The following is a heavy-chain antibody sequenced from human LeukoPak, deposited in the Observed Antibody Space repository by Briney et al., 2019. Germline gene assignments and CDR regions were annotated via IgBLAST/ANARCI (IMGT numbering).Heavy chain of an antibody. D-gene: IGHD5-24*01. CDR1: GFTFSSYR. J-gene: IGHJ4*02. CDR3: GPGWPAPQL. Sequence: PGGSLRLSCAASGFTFSSYRMHWVRQAPGKGLVWVSHINTDESSTSYADSVKGRFTISRDNAKNTLYLRMNSLRAEDTAVYYCGPGWPAPQLRGQGTLVTVSS. CDR2: INTDESST. V-gene: IGHV3-74*01.